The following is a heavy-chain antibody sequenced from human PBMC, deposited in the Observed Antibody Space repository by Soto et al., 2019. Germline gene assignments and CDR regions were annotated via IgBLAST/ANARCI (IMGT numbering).Heavy chain of an antibody. J-gene: IGHJ3*02. D-gene: IGHD6-13*01. Sequence: GGSLRLSCAASGFTFSSYSMNWVRQAPGKGLEWVSSISSSSSYIYYADSVKGRFTISRDNAKNSLYLQMNSLRAEDTAVYYCATNGQQLVLSAFDIWGQGTMVTVSS. V-gene: IGHV3-21*01. CDR1: GFTFSSYS. CDR2: ISSSSSYI. CDR3: ATNGQQLVLSAFDI.